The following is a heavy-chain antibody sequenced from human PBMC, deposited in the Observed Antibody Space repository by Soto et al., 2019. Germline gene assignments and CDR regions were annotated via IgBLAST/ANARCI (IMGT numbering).Heavy chain of an antibody. D-gene: IGHD5-18*01. CDR1: GYTFTSYG. CDR3: ARPTRGYSYGDFDY. Sequence: ASVKVSCKASGYTFTSYGISWVRQAPGQGLEWMGWISAYNGNTNYAQKLQGRVTMTTETSTSTAYMELRSLGSNDTAVYYCARPTRGYSYGDFDYWGQGTLVTVSS. V-gene: IGHV1-18*01. J-gene: IGHJ4*02. CDR2: ISAYNGNT.